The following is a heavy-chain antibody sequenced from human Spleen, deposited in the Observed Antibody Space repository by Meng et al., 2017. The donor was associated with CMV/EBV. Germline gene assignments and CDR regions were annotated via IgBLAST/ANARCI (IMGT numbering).Heavy chain of an antibody. J-gene: IGHJ6*02. CDR2: INGDGSST. CDR3: TRFGVAARPTYYYYGMDV. Sequence: GESLKISCAASGFTFSTYWMHWVRRAPGKGLVWVSRINGDGSSTSYADSVKGRFTISRDNAKNTLYLQMNSLRAEDMAVYYCTRFGVAARPTYYYYGMDVWGQGTTVTVSS. CDR1: GFTFSTYW. V-gene: IGHV3-74*01. D-gene: IGHD6-6*01.